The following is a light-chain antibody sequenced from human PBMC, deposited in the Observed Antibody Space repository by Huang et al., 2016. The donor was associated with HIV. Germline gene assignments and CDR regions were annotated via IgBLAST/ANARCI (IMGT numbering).Light chain of an antibody. CDR2: AAT. CDR3: QQYHSYPIT. CDR1: HGISNY. Sequence: DIQMTQSPSSQSASVGDRVTLTCRASHGISNYLAWFQQKPVKAPQSLIYAATSLQSGVPSRFSGSGSGTDFTLTISSLQPEDFATYYCQQYHSYPITFGQGTRLEIQ. V-gene: IGKV1-16*01. J-gene: IGKJ5*01.